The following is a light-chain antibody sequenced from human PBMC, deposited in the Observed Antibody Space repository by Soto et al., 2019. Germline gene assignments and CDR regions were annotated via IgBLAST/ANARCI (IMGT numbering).Light chain of an antibody. J-gene: IGLJ2*01. CDR3: CSYAGTYVA. CDR2: DVS. CDR1: SNDVGYYNY. Sequence: QSALTQPRSVSGSPGQSVTISCTGTSNDVGYYNYVSWYQQYPGKAPNFLMYDVSKRPSGVPDRFSGSKSGSTASLTISGLQVDDEADYYCCSYAGTYVAFGGGTKLTVL. V-gene: IGLV2-11*01.